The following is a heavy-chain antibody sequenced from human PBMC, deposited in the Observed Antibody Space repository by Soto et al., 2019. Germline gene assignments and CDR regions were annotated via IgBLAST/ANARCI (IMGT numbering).Heavy chain of an antibody. J-gene: IGHJ6*02. CDR1: GGSISSGDYY. CDR3: ARGWPLYYYYYGMDV. CDR2: IYYSGST. Sequence: QVQLQESGPGLVKPSQTLSLTCTVSGGSISSGDYYWSWIRQPPGKGLEWIGYIYYSGSTYYNPSIKRRVTISVDTSKNQFALKLSSVTAADTAVYYCARGWPLYYYYYGMDVWGQGTTVTVSS. D-gene: IGHD2-15*01. V-gene: IGHV4-30-4*01.